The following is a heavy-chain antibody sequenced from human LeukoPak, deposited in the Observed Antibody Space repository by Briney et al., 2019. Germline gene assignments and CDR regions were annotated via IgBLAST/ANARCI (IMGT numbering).Heavy chain of an antibody. J-gene: IGHJ3*02. D-gene: IGHD5-24*01. CDR2: IIPIFGTA. CDR1: GYTFIGYY. Sequence: SVKVSCKASGYTFIGYYIHWVRQAPGQGLEWMGRIIPIFGTANYAQKFQGRVTITTDESTSTAYMELSSLRSEDTAVYYCARGGRGEEMATINAFDIWGQGTMVTVSS. V-gene: IGHV1-69*05. CDR3: ARGGRGEEMATINAFDI.